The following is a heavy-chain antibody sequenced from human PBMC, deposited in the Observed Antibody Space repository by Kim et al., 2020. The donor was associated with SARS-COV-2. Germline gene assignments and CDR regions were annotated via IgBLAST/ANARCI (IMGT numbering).Heavy chain of an antibody. J-gene: IGHJ5*02. V-gene: IGHV4-39*01. D-gene: IGHD3-9*01. CDR2: IYYSGTT. CDR3: ARHLPMMYDVLTGYLSGVDP. CDR1: GGSVSSSSYY. Sequence: SETLSLTCTVSGGSVSSSSYYWGWIRQPPGKGLEWIGSIYYSGTTYYNPALKSRVTISVDTSKNQFSLKLSSVTASDTAVYYCARHLPMMYDVLTGYLSGVDPWGQGTLVTVSS.